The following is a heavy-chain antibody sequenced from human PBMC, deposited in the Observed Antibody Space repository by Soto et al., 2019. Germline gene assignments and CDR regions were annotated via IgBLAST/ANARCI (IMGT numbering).Heavy chain of an antibody. CDR2: ISGSGGST. D-gene: IGHD2-2*02. J-gene: IGHJ1*01. Sequence: GGSLRLSCAASGFTFSSYAMSWVRQAPGKGLEWVSAISGSGGSTYYADSVKGRFTISRDNSKNTLYLQMNSLRAEDTAVYYCAKQRSPHIPRAEYFQHWGQGTLVTVSS. V-gene: IGHV3-23*01. CDR3: AKQRSPHIPRAEYFQH. CDR1: GFTFSSYA.